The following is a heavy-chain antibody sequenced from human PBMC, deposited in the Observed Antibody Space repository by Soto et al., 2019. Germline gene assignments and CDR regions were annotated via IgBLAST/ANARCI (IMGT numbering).Heavy chain of an antibody. Sequence: SETLSLTCTVSGGSVSSSSYSWGWIRQSPGKGMEWIGTIYSSENTYYNPSLLSRVTISVDTSKNEFSVRLSSVTAADTAVYYCARGQWLVLYYYYGMDVWGQGTTVTVSS. CDR1: GGSVSSSSYS. D-gene: IGHD6-19*01. CDR2: IYSSENT. J-gene: IGHJ6*02. V-gene: IGHV4-39*01. CDR3: ARGQWLVLYYYYGMDV.